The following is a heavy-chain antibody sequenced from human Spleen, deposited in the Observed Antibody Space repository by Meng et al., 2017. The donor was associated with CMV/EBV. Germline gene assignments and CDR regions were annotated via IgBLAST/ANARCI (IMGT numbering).Heavy chain of an antibody. CDR1: GFTFGDYA. J-gene: IGHJ3*02. D-gene: IGHD5-24*01. Sequence: GGSLRLSCKASGFTFGDYAMAWVRQAPGEGLEWVSFIRSKSYGGTTEYTASVKGRFTISRDDSKDIAFLQMNSLYSDDTAVYYCTRVRGNGHNWDAFDIWGQGTMVTVSS. CDR2: IRSKSYGGTT. CDR3: TRVRGNGHNWDAFDI. V-gene: IGHV3-49*04.